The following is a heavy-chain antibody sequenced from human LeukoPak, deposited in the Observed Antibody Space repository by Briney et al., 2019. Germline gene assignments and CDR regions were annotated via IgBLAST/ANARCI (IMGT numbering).Heavy chain of an antibody. CDR1: GFTFSSYW. CDR3: ARATDYSNGDAYYFDY. Sequence: GGSLRLSCAASGFTFSSYWMSWVRQAPGKGLEWVANIKQDGSENYYVDSVKGRFTISRDNAKNSLYLQMNSLRGEDTAVYYCARATDYSNGDAYYFDYWGQGTLVTVSS. D-gene: IGHD4-11*01. CDR2: IKQDGSEN. J-gene: IGHJ4*02. V-gene: IGHV3-7*03.